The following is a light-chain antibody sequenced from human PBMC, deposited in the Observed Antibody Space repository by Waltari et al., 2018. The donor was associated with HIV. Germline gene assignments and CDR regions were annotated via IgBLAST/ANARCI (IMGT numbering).Light chain of an antibody. Sequence: IVMTQSPATLSVSPGERATLSCRASQSVSSNLAWYQQKPGQAPRLLIYGASTRATGIPARFSGSGSGTDFTLTISSLQSEDFAVYYCQQYNNWPPSTFGQGTRLEIK. V-gene: IGKV3-15*01. CDR1: QSVSSN. CDR3: QQYNNWPPST. CDR2: GAS. J-gene: IGKJ5*01.